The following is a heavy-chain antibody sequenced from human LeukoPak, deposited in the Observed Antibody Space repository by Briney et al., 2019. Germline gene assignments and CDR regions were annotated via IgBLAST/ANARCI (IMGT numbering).Heavy chain of an antibody. CDR2: IYYSGST. Sequence: PSETLSLTCAVYGGSFSGYYWSWIRQPPGKGLEWIGYIYYSGSTNYNPSLKSRVTISVDTSKNQFSLKLSSVTAADTAVYYCARVGYSSGWYVDYWGQGTLVTVSS. CDR3: ARVGYSSGWYVDY. J-gene: IGHJ4*02. CDR1: GGSFSGYY. D-gene: IGHD6-19*01. V-gene: IGHV4-59*01.